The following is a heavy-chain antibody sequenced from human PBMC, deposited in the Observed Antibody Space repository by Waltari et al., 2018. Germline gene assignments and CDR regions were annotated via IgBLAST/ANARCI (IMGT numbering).Heavy chain of an antibody. CDR1: GFTFSSYG. CDR2: IRYDGSNK. Sequence: QVQLVESGGGVVHPGGSLRLSCAASGFTFSSYGMHWVRQAPGKGLEWVAFIRYDGSNKYYADSVKGRFTISRDNSKNTLYLQMNSLRAEDTAVYYCAKDQAAGVDYWGQGTLVTVSS. V-gene: IGHV3-30*02. D-gene: IGHD6-13*01. J-gene: IGHJ4*02. CDR3: AKDQAAGVDY.